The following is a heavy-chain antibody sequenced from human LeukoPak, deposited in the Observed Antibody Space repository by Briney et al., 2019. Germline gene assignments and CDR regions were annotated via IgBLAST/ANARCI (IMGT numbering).Heavy chain of an antibody. D-gene: IGHD3-10*01. Sequence: GVSLHIASKVSGYSFTSYWIAWVRPMTGKGLEWMGTTDPGDSDTRYSPSFQGQVAISADKSISTAYLQWTSLKASDTAMYYCARRFGSGSLGFWGQGTLVTVSS. V-gene: IGHV5-51*01. CDR3: ARRFGSGSLGF. J-gene: IGHJ4*02. CDR2: TDPGDSDT. CDR1: GYSFTSYW.